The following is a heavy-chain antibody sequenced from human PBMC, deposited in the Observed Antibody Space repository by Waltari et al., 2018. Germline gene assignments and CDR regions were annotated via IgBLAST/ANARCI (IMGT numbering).Heavy chain of an antibody. CDR1: GFTFSRFG. CDR3: AREAPITLVRGDPPDALDL. J-gene: IGHJ3*01. V-gene: IGHV3-33*01. D-gene: IGHD3-10*01. Sequence: QEQLVESGGGLVQPGKSLTVSCAASGFTFSRFGMHWVRQAPGQGLEWGAVLWFDGSTAFYADSVEGRFTISRDNSKNTLFLQMNSLRVDDTAIYYCAREAPITLVRGDPPDALDLWGQGTLVTVSS. CDR2: LWFDGSTA.